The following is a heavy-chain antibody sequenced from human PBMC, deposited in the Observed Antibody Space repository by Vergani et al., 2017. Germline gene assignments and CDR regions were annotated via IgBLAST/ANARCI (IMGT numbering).Heavy chain of an antibody. CDR3: ARGLVARWLQSTWFDP. J-gene: IGHJ5*02. D-gene: IGHD5-24*01. CDR2: INHSGST. V-gene: IGHV4-34*01. Sequence: QVQLQQWGAGLLKPSETLSLTCAVYGGSFSGYYWSWIRQPPGKGLEWIGEINHSGSTNYNPSLKSRVTISVDTSKNQFSLKLSSVTAADTAVYYCARGLVARWLQSTWFDPWGQGTLVTVSS. CDR1: GGSFSGYY.